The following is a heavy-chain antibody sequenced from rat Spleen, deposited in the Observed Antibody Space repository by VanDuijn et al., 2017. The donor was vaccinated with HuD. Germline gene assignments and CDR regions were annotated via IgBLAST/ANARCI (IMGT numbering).Heavy chain of an antibody. J-gene: IGHJ1*01. CDR2: ITYDGSST. V-gene: IGHV5-25*01. Sequence: EVQLVESGGGLVQPGRSMKLSCAASGFTFSNSYMAWVRQAPSKGLEWVASITYDGSSTYYRDSVKGRFTISRDYAETTLYLQMDSLRSEDTATYYCARLNNYWYFDFWGPGTMVTVSS. CDR3: ARLNNYWYFDF. D-gene: IGHD1-10*01. CDR1: GFTFSNSY.